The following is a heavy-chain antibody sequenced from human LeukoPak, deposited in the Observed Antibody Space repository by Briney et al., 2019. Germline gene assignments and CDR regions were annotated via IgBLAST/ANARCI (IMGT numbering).Heavy chain of an antibody. CDR3: ARCYGDYGFSGFDM. CDR2: VYYSGST. Sequence: SETLSLTCTVSGDSISSSSYYWGWSRQPPGKGLEWIGSVYYSGSTYYNPSLKSRVTISVDTSKNQLSLKLSSVAAADTAVYYCARCYGDYGFSGFDMWGQGTMVTVSS. J-gene: IGHJ3*02. V-gene: IGHV4-39*07. CDR1: GDSISSSSYY. D-gene: IGHD4-17*01.